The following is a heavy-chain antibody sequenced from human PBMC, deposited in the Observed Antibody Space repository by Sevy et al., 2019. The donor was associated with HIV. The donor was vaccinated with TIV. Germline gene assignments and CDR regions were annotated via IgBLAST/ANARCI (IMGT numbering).Heavy chain of an antibody. Sequence: GGSLRLSCAASGFTFDDYGMTWVRQAPGKGLEWVSGINWNGGNTGYADSVKGRFTISRDNAKNSLYLQMNSLRAEDTALDHCVRRIRYDSSGYGFYFDHWGQGTLVTVSS. J-gene: IGHJ4*02. V-gene: IGHV3-20*01. CDR1: GFTFDDYG. CDR3: VRRIRYDSSGYGFYFDH. CDR2: INWNGGNT. D-gene: IGHD3-22*01.